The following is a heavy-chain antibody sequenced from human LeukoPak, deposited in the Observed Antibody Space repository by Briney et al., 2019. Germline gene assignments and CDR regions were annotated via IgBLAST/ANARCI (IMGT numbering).Heavy chain of an antibody. J-gene: IGHJ3*02. CDR1: GYTFTSYY. D-gene: IGHD2-15*01. CDR3: ARSRTGTAEVVVVAATPADAFDI. Sequence: GASVKVSCKASGYTFTSYYMHWVRQAPGQGLEWMGWINPNSGGTNYAQKFQGWVTMTRDTSISTAYMELSRLRSDDTAVYYCARSRTGTAEVVVVAATPADAFDIWGQGTMVTVSS. V-gene: IGHV1-2*04. CDR2: INPNSGGT.